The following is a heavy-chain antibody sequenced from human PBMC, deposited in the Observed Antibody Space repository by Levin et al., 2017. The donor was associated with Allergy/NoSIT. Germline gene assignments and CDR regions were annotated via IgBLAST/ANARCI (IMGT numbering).Heavy chain of an antibody. CDR1: GFTFSSYW. CDR2: IKMDGSVN. Sequence: SGGSLRLSCVTSGFTFSSYWMSWVRQAPGKGLEWVANIKMDGSVNTYVDSVKGRFTISRDNAKNSLFLQMNSLRAEDTAIYYCARDDGGSYPTTFAYWGQGARVTVSS. D-gene: IGHD1-26*01. V-gene: IGHV3-7*01. J-gene: IGHJ4*02. CDR3: ARDDGGSYPTTFAY.